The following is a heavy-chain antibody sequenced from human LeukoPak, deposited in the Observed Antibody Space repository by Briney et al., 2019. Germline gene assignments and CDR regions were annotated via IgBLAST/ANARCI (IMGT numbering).Heavy chain of an antibody. CDR1: GFTFSTYW. D-gene: IGHD5-18*01. J-gene: IGHJ4*02. Sequence: GGSLRLSCAASGFTFSTYWMSWVRQAPGKGLEWVANIKQDESEKYYVDSVRGRFTISRDNAKNSLYLQMNSLRVEDTAVYYCARGHVDTTMTGEYDYWGQGTLVTVSS. V-gene: IGHV3-7*01. CDR2: IKQDESEK. CDR3: ARGHVDTTMTGEYDY.